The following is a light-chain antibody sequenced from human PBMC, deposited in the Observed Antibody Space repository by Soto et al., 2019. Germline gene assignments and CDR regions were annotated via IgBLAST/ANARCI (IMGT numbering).Light chain of an antibody. J-gene: IGKJ1*01. CDR1: QSVSSSY. CDR2: GAS. Sequence: EIVLPQSPAPLSLSPGERSTLSCMAIQSVSSSYLAWYQQKAGQAPRLLIYGASNRATGIPDRFSGGGPGTDLTLTISRLEPEDFAVYYCQHCVNAPTWTFGQGTKVDIK. CDR3: QHCVNAPTWT. V-gene: IGKV3-20*01.